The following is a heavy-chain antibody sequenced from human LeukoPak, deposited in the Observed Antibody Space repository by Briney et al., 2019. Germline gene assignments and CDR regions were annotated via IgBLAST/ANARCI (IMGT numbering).Heavy chain of an antibody. CDR1: GFTFSGYW. Sequence: GGSLRLSRVASGFTFSGYWMTWVRQAPGKGLEWVANIKQDGSEKYYVDSVKGRFTISRDNAKNSLYLQMNSVRAEDTAVYYCARDAGYYGSGSYLNWGQGTLVSVSS. J-gene: IGHJ4*02. CDR3: ARDAGYYGSGSYLN. V-gene: IGHV3-7*01. CDR2: IKQDGSEK. D-gene: IGHD3-10*01.